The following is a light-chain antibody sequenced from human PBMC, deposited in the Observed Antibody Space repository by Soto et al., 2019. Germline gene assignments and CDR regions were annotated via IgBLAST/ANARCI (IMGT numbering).Light chain of an antibody. Sequence: DIQMTQSPSTLSASVGDRVTITCRASQSISSWSAWYQQKPGKAPKLLIYDASSLQSGVPSRFSGSGSGTEFTLTISSLQPDDFATYYCQHYSGYMTFGQGTKVDIK. J-gene: IGKJ1*01. CDR2: DAS. V-gene: IGKV1-5*01. CDR3: QHYSGYMT. CDR1: QSISSW.